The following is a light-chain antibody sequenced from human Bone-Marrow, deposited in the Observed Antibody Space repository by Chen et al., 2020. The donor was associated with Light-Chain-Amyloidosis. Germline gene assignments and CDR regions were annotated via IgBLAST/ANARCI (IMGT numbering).Light chain of an antibody. CDR3: QQSYRTPSWT. V-gene: IGKV1-39*01. J-gene: IGKJ1*01. Sequence: DIEMTQSPSSLAASVGDTVTITCRASENIINYLNWYQQRPGRAPKLLIYGASTLQSGVPSRFSGSGSGTDFTLTISSLQPEDFATDFCQQSYRTPSWTFGQGTKVE. CDR2: GAS. CDR1: ENIINY.